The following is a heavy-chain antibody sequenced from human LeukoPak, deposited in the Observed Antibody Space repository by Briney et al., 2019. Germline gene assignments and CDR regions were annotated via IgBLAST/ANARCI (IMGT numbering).Heavy chain of an antibody. CDR3: ATYSSAWSYFDH. Sequence: SETLSLTCTVPGGSISNYYWSWIRQPPGGGLGWIGDIFYSGSTNYNPSLKSRVSISMDTSKNQFSLKLSSVTAADTAVYYCATYSSAWSYFDHLGQGTLVTVSS. CDR2: IFYSGST. D-gene: IGHD6-19*01. J-gene: IGHJ4*02. CDR1: GGSISNYY. V-gene: IGHV4-59*08.